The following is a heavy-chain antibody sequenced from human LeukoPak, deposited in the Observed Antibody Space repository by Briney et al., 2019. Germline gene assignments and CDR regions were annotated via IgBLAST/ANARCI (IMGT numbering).Heavy chain of an antibody. Sequence: GGSLRLSCAASGFTFSSYEMNWVRQAPGKGLEWVSYISSSGSTIYYADSVKGRFTISRDNAKNSLYLQMNSLRAEDTAVYYCARGAFYGDYDYWGQGTLVTVSS. CDR2: ISSSGSTI. CDR3: ARGAFYGDYDY. V-gene: IGHV3-48*03. J-gene: IGHJ4*02. CDR1: GFTFSSYE. D-gene: IGHD4-17*01.